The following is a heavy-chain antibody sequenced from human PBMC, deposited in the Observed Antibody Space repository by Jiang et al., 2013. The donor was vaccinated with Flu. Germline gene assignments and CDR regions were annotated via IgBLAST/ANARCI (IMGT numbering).Heavy chain of an antibody. D-gene: IGHD3-22*01. Sequence: GPGLVKPSETLSLTCTVSGGSFSGEKSYWGWIRQSPGKGLEWIGSIYYSGSTYYNPSLKSRVTISLDTSKRQFSLKLNSVTAADTAVYYCARSSLTMIAVGGMDVWGHGTTVTVSS. CDR3: ARSSLTMIAVGGMDV. CDR1: GGSFSGEKSY. CDR2: IYYSGST. V-gene: IGHV4-39*07. J-gene: IGHJ6*02.